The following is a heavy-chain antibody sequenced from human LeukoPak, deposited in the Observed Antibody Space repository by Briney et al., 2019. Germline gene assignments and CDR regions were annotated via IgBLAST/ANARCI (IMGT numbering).Heavy chain of an antibody. CDR1: GFTVSSNY. Sequence: GGSLRLSCAASGFTVSSNYMSWVRQAPGKGLEWVSVIYSGGSTYYADSVKGRFTISRDNSKNTLYLQMNSLRAEDTAVYYCAKKPRLFGVNYFDYWGQGTLVTVSS. CDR3: AKKPRLFGVNYFDY. J-gene: IGHJ4*02. D-gene: IGHD2-21*01. V-gene: IGHV3-66*01. CDR2: IYSGGST.